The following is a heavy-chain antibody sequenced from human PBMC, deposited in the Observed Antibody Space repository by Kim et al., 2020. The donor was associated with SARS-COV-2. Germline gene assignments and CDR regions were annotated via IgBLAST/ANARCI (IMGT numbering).Heavy chain of an antibody. J-gene: IGHJ4*02. CDR3: VKDLLSRKRMIVVVTLFDY. CDR1: GFTFSSYA. D-gene: IGHD3-22*01. CDR2: ISSNGGST. Sequence: GGSLRLSCSASGFTFSSYAMHWVRQAPGKGLEYVSAISSNGGSTYYADSVKGRFTISRDNSKNTLYLQMSSLRAEDTAVYYCVKDLLSRKRMIVVVTLFDYWGQGTLVTVSS. V-gene: IGHV3-64D*09.